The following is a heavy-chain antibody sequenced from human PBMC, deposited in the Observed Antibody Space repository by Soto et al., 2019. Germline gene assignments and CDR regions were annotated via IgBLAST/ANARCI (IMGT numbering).Heavy chain of an antibody. CDR3: ARDPPPPDY. CDR1: CYTFASYA. V-gene: IGHV1-18*01. CDR2: ISAYNGNR. Sequence: QVQLVQSGAEVKKPGASVKVSCKASCYTFASYAISWMRQAPGQGHEWLGWISAYNGNRNYAQKLQGRVTMTTDTSTSTVYMELRSLRSDDTAVYYCARDPPPPDYWGQGTLVTVSS. J-gene: IGHJ4*02.